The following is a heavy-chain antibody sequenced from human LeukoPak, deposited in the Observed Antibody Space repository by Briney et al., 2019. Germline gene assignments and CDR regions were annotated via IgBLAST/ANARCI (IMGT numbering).Heavy chain of an antibody. J-gene: IGHJ4*02. V-gene: IGHV3-48*03. Sequence: GGSLRLSCAASGFTFSNFEMNWVRQAPGKGLEWLSYISSSGSTIYYADSVKGRFTISRDNAKNSLYLQMNSLRAEDTAVYYCARETDSTLLDYWGQGTLVTVSS. CDR2: ISSSGSTI. D-gene: IGHD6-13*01. CDR1: GFTFSNFE. CDR3: ARETDSTLLDY.